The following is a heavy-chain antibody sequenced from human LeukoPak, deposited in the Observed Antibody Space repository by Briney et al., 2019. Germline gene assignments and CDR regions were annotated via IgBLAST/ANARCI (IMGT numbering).Heavy chain of an antibody. CDR2: IIPIFGTA. CDR3: ARVIAAAGIYYYYYGMDV. J-gene: IGHJ6*02. V-gene: IGHV1-69*01. D-gene: IGHD6-13*01. CDR1: GGTFSSSS. Sequence: SVKVSCKASGGTFSSSSISWVRQAPGQGLEWMGGIIPIFGTANYAQKFQGRVTITADESTRTAYMKLSSLRSEDTAVYYCARVIAAAGIYYYYYGMDVWGQGTTVTVSS.